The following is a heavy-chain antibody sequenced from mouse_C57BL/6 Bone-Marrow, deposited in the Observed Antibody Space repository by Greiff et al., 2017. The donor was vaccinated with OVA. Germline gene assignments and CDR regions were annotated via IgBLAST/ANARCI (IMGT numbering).Heavy chain of an antibody. Sequence: VQLQQSGAELVKPGASVKLSCTASGFNIKDYYMHWVKQRTEQGLEWIGRIDPEDGENKYAQKFQGKATITVDTSSNTAYLQLSSLTSEDAAVYYCARREGLYSNGFAYWGQGTLVTVSA. J-gene: IGHJ3*01. CDR3: ARREGLYSNGFAY. CDR1: GFNIKDYY. CDR2: IDPEDGEN. V-gene: IGHV14-2*01. D-gene: IGHD2-5*01.